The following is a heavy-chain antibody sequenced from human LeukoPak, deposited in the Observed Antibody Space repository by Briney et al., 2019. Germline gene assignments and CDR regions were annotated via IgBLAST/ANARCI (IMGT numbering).Heavy chain of an antibody. CDR2: INSDGSST. J-gene: IGHJ4*02. Sequence: PGGSLRLSCAASGFTFSSYWMHWVRQAPGKGLVWVSRINSDGSSTSYADSVKGRFTISRDNAKNTLYLQMNSLRAEDTAVYYCASPLSKWFGELIGYWGQGTLVTVSS. D-gene: IGHD3-10*01. CDR1: GFTFSSYW. V-gene: IGHV3-74*01. CDR3: ASPLSKWFGELIGY.